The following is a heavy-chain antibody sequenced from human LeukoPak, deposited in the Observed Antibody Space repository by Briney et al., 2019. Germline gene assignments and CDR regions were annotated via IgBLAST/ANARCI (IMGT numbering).Heavy chain of an antibody. J-gene: IGHJ6*03. CDR3: ARVPYAYYYYYMDV. CDR2: IYYSGST. V-gene: IGHV4-59*12. CDR1: GGSLSSYY. Sequence: SETLSLTCTVSGGSLSSYYWSWIRQPPGKGLEWIGYIYYSGSTNYNPSLKSRVTISVDASKNQFSLKLSSVTAADTAVYYCARVPYAYYYYYMDVWGKGTTVTISS.